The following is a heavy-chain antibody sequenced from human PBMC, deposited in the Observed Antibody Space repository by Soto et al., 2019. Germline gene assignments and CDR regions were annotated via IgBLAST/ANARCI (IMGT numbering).Heavy chain of an antibody. V-gene: IGHV3-30-3*01. J-gene: IGHJ4*02. CDR1: GFTFSSYA. D-gene: IGHD3-3*01. CDR3: ARRDFWSGPDY. Sequence: GGSLRLSCAASGFTFSSYAMHWVRQAPGKGLEWVAVISYDGSNKYYADSVKGRFTISRDNSKNTLYLQMNSLRAEDTAVYYCARRDFWSGPDYWGQGTLVTVSS. CDR2: ISYDGSNK.